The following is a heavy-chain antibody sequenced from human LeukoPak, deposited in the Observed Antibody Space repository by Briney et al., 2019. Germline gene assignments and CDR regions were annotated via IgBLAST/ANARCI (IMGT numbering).Heavy chain of an antibody. CDR2: IKGDGIST. J-gene: IGHJ4*02. V-gene: IGHV3-74*01. D-gene: IGHD3-3*01. CDR3: AKDHYWSIDY. CDR1: GFDFSSNW. Sequence: GGSLRLSCAASGFDFSSNWMHWVRHAPGQGLVWVSCIKGDGISTNYADSVKGRFTISRDIAKNTLYLQMNSLRAEDTGVYYCAKDHYWSIDYWGRGTLVTVSS.